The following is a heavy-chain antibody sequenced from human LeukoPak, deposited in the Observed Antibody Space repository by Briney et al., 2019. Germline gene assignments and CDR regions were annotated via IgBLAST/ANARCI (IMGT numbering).Heavy chain of an antibody. CDR3: ACYGIEPPY. J-gene: IGHJ4*02. V-gene: IGHV3-74*01. D-gene: IGHD1-14*01. CDR1: GLTFRAYY. CDR2: INIDGSST. Sequence: GGSLRLSCAASGLTFRAYYMHWFRQAPGKGLVWVSRINIDGSSTTYADSVKGRFTVSRDNAKNTLYLQMNSLRAEDMAVYYCACYGIEPPYWGQGTLVTVSS.